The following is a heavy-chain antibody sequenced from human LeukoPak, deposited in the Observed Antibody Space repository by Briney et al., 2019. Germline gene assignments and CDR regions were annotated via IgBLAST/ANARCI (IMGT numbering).Heavy chain of an antibody. V-gene: IGHV4-39*01. D-gene: IGHD2-15*01. J-gene: IGHJ4*02. Sequence: PSETLSLTCAVSGGSLSSDSYYWGWIRQPPGTGREWVGSIYSGGTTYYNPSLKSRVTISVDTSKNQFSLKLTSVTAADAAAYYCARHSRNCSGGYCYLYYWGQGTLVTVSS. CDR3: ARHSRNCSGGYCYLYY. CDR2: IYSGGTT. CDR1: GGSLSSDSYY.